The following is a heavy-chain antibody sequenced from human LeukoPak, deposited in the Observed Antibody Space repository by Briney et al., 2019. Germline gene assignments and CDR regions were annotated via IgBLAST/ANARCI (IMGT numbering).Heavy chain of an antibody. CDR1: GYPLTELC. J-gene: IGHJ4*02. CDR3: ATDHPMFGSGIAY. V-gene: IGHV1-24*01. D-gene: IGHD3-10*01. Sequence: ASVKVSCKVSGYPLTELCIQWVRQAPGKGLEWMGGFDPEGGETIYAQKFLGRVTMTEDTSTDTAYMELRSLRSEDTAVYYCATDHPMFGSGIAYWGQGTLVTVSS. CDR2: FDPEGGET.